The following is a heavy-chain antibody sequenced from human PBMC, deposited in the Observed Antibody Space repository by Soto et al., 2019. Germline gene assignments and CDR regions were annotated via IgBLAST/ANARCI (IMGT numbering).Heavy chain of an antibody. Sequence: SVKVSCKTSGGTFNSYIITWVRQAPGQGLEWMGGIIPIFGSGDYAQKLQGRVTITADESTSTAYMELRSLRSEDTAVYYCASAFASNKYYFDSWRQGTQVTVSS. CDR1: GGTFNSYI. CDR3: ASAFASNKYYFDS. J-gene: IGHJ4*02. V-gene: IGHV1-69*13. D-gene: IGHD3-3*02. CDR2: IIPIFGSG.